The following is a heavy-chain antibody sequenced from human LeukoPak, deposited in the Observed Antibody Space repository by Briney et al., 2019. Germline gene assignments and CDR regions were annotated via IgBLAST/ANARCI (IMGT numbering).Heavy chain of an antibody. D-gene: IGHD1-26*01. J-gene: IGHJ6*03. V-gene: IGHV1-18*01. CDR3: ARGPYSGSYYYYYYYMDV. CDR1: GYTFTSYG. Sequence: ASVKVSCKASGYTFTSYGTSWVRPAPGRGLEWMGWIRAYNGNTNYAQKLQGRVTMTTDTSTSTAYMELRSLRSDDTAVYYCARGPYSGSYYYYYYYMDVWGKGTTVTVSS. CDR2: IRAYNGNT.